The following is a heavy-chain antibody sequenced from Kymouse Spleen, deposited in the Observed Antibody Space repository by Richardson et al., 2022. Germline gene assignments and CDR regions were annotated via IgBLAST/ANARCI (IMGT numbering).Heavy chain of an antibody. CDR2: INHSGST. J-gene: IGHJ4*02. D-gene: IGHD3-10*01. CDR1: GGSFSGYY. Sequence: QVQLQQWGAGLLKPSETLSLTCAVYGGSFSGYYWSWIRQPPGKGLEWIGEINHSGSTNYNPSLKSRVTISVDTSKNQFSLKLSSVTAADTAVYYCARDTMVRGVIFDYWGQGTLVTVSS. CDR3: ARDTMVRGVIFDY. V-gene: IGHV4-34*01.